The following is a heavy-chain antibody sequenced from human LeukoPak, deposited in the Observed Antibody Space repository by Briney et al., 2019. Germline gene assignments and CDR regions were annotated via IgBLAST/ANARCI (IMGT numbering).Heavy chain of an antibody. J-gene: IGHJ5*02. CDR3: ARVDIVVVPAAQMRGVWFDP. D-gene: IGHD2-2*03. CDR2: IYYSGST. V-gene: IGHV4-59*01. CDR1: GGSISSYY. Sequence: SETLSLTCTVSGGSISSYYWSWIRQPPGKGLEWIGYIYYSGSTNYNPSLKSRVTISVDTSKNQFSLKLSSVTAADTAAYYCARVDIVVVPAAQMRGVWFDPWGQGTLVTVSP.